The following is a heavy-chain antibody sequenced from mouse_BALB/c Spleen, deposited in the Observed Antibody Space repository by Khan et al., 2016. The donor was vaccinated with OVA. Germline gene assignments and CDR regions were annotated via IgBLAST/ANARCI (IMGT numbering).Heavy chain of an antibody. V-gene: IGHV3-2*02. J-gene: IGHJ2*02. CDR1: GYSITCDYA. D-gene: IGHD1-1*01. Sequence: EVQLVESGPGLVKPSQSLSLTCTVTGYSITCDYAWNWIRQFPGNKLEWMGFISYSGNTKYNPSLKSRFSITRDTSKNQFFLQLNSVTTEDTATYYCARVYGGDFDYWGQGTSLTVSS. CDR2: ISYSGNT. CDR3: ARVYGGDFDY.